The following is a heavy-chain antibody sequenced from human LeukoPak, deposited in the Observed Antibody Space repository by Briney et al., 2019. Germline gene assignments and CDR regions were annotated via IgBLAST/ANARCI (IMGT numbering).Heavy chain of an antibody. CDR1: GGSVSSSSYY. D-gene: IGHD5-18*01. CDR3: ARDLDRQLWLPGY. Sequence: KPSETLSLTCTVSGGSVSSSSYYWSWIRQPPGKGLEWIGYIYYSGSTNYNPSLKSRVTISVDTSKNQFSLKLSSVTAADTAVYYCARDLDRQLWLPGYWGQGTLVTVSS. V-gene: IGHV4-61*01. CDR2: IYYSGST. J-gene: IGHJ4*02.